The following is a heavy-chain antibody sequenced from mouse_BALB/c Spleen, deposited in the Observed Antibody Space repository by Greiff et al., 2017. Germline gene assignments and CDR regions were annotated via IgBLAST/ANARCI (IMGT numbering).Heavy chain of an antibody. CDR3: ARRVRYDGPYYAMDY. D-gene: IGHD2-14*01. CDR1: GFDFSRYW. Sequence: EVKLVESGGGLVQPGGSLKLSCAASGFDFSRYWMSWVRQAPGKGLEWIGEINPDSSTINYTPSLKDKFIISRDNAKNTLYLQMSKVRSEDTALYYCARRVRYDGPYYAMDYWGQGTSVTVSS. J-gene: IGHJ4*01. CDR2: INPDSSTI. V-gene: IGHV4-1*02.